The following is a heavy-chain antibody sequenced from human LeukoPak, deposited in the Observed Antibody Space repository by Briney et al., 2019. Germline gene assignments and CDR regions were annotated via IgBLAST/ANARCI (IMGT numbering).Heavy chain of an antibody. CDR1: GGTFSSYA. J-gene: IGHJ4*02. D-gene: IGHD6-19*01. Sequence: VASVKVPCKASGGTFSSYAISWVRQAPGQGLEWMGGIIPIFGTANYAQKFQGRVTITADESTSTAYMELSSLRSEDTAVYYCATDLSSGWPFDYWGQGTLVTVSS. CDR2: IIPIFGTA. CDR3: ATDLSSGWPFDY. V-gene: IGHV1-69*13.